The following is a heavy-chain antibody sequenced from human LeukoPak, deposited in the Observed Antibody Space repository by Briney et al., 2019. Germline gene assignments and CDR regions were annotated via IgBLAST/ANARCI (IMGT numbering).Heavy chain of an antibody. CDR2: INAGNGDT. CDR3: ARGSTSDWPLDH. V-gene: IGHV1-3*01. D-gene: IGHD2-2*01. CDR1: GYTFTSYA. Sequence: ASVKVSCKASGYTFTSYAMHWVRQAPGQRLEWMGWINAGNGDTRYSQKFQGRVTITRDTSASTAYIELRSLRSEDTAMYYCARGSTSDWPLDHWGQETLVTISS. J-gene: IGHJ4*02.